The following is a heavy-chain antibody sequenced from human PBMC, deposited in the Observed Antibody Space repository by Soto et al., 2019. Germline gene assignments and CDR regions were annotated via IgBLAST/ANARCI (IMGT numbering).Heavy chain of an antibody. CDR2: IKQDGSEK. Sequence: EVQLVESGGGLVQPGGSLRLSCAASGFTFSSYWMSWVRQAPGKGLEWVANIKQDGSEKYYVDSVKGRFTISRDNAKNSLYLQMNSLRAEGTAVYYCARVLRFLEWLTHYYYYYMDVWGKGTTVTVSS. CDR3: ARVLRFLEWLTHYYYYYMDV. CDR1: GFTFSSYW. D-gene: IGHD3-3*01. V-gene: IGHV3-7*01. J-gene: IGHJ6*03.